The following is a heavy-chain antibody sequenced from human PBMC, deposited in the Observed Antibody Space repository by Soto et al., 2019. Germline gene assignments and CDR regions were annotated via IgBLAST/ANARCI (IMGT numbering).Heavy chain of an antibody. D-gene: IGHD5-12*01. Sequence: SSVKVSCKASGGTFSSYAISWVRQAPGQGLEWMGGIIPIFGTANYAQKFQGRVTITADESTSTAYMELSSLRSEDTAVDYCARVPKWERWLQLNYWGQGTLVTVSS. CDR1: GGTFSSYA. J-gene: IGHJ4*02. V-gene: IGHV1-69*13. CDR3: ARVPKWERWLQLNY. CDR2: IIPIFGTA.